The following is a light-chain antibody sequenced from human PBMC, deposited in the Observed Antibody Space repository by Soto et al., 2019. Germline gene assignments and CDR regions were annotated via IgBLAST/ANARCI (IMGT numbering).Light chain of an antibody. J-gene: IGLJ1*01. V-gene: IGLV2-8*01. CDR2: EVS. Sequence: QSALTQPPSASGSPGQSVTISCTGTSSYVGGYNYVSWYQHHPGKAPKLMIYEVSKRPSGVPDRFSGSKSGNTASLTVTGVQAEDEADYYCSSYAGSNNFVFGTGTKVTVL. CDR3: SSYAGSNNFV. CDR1: SSYVGGYNY.